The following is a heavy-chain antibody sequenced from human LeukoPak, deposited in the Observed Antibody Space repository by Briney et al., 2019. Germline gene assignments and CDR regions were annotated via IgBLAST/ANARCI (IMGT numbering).Heavy chain of an antibody. CDR2: IYYSGST. CDR1: GGSISSYY. D-gene: IGHD3-22*01. V-gene: IGHV4-59*08. J-gene: IGHJ4*02. CDR3: TYDSSGYYFGY. Sequence: SETLSLTCTVSGGSISSYYWSWIRQPPGKGLEWIGYIYYSGSTNYNPSLKSRVTISVDTSKNQFSLKLSSVTATDTAVYYCTYDSSGYYFGYWGQGTLVTVSS.